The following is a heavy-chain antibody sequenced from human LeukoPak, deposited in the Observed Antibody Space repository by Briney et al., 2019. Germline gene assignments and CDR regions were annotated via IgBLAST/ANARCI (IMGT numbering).Heavy chain of an antibody. D-gene: IGHD2-2*01. CDR3: ARVSGSRGLPAAMLGSSWYDGYYFDY. V-gene: IGHV1-2*02. J-gene: IGHJ4*02. CDR2: IDPNSGGT. CDR1: GYTFTGYY. Sequence: ASVKVSCKASGYTFTGYYMHWVRQAPGQGLEWMGWIDPNSGGTNYAQKFQGRVTMTRDTSISTAYMELSRLRSDDTAVYYCARVSGSRGLPAAMLGSSWYDGYYFDYWGQGTLVTVSS.